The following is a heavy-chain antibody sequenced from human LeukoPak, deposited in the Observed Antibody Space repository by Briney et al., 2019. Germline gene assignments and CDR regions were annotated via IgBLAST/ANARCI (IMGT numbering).Heavy chain of an antibody. Sequence: PETLSLTCAVYGGSFSGYYWSWVRHPPGKGLEWMGEINHSGSTNYNPSLKSRVTISVGPSKNQFSLKLSSGTAADTAVYYWARGIRYSSGWSGKWFDPWGQGTRVTGSS. CDR2: INHSGST. V-gene: IGHV4-34*01. CDR3: ARGIRYSSGWSGKWFDP. D-gene: IGHD6-19*01. J-gene: IGHJ5*02. CDR1: GGSFSGYY.